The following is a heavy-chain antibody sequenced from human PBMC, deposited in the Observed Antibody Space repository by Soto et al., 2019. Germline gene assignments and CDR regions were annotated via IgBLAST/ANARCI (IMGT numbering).Heavy chain of an antibody. Sequence: ASVKVSCKASGSNFRSEAISWVRQAPGHGLEWMAWVHPYEGTTKVAHQFRDRLTLTTDTSAATVFMELTSLTSDDTAVYFCAREYYSTTTWIDYWGQGTLVTVSS. J-gene: IGHJ4*02. CDR1: GSNFRSEA. CDR3: AREYYSTTTWIDY. CDR2: VHPYEGTT. V-gene: IGHV1-18*01. D-gene: IGHD2-15*01.